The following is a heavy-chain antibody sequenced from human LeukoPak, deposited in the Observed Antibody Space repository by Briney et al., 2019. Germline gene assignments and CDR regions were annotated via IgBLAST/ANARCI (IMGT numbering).Heavy chain of an antibody. Sequence: GRSLRLSCAGSGFTFNNYGIHWVRQAPGKGLEWVAVISFDGSDKYYADSVKGRFTISRDNAKNTLYLQMNSLRAEDTAVYYCAELGITMIGGVWGKGTTVTISS. J-gene: IGHJ6*04. CDR3: AELGITMIGGV. V-gene: IGHV3-30*18. CDR2: ISFDGSDK. D-gene: IGHD3-10*02. CDR1: GFTFNNYG.